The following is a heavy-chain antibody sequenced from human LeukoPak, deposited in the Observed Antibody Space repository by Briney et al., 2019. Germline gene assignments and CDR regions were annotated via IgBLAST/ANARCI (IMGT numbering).Heavy chain of an antibody. V-gene: IGHV3-53*01. D-gene: IGHD5-18*01. CDR3: ARGYSYGNFDY. Sequence: PGGSLRLSCAASGFTFSSYSMNWVRQAPGKGLEWVSVIYSGGSTYYADSVKGRFTISRDNSKNTLYLQMNSLRAEDTAVYYCARGYSYGNFDYWGQGTLVTVSS. CDR1: GFTFSSYS. J-gene: IGHJ4*02. CDR2: IYSGGST.